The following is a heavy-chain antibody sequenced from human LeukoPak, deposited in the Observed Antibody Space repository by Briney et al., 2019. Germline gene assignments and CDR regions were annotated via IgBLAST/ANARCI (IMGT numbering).Heavy chain of an antibody. V-gene: IGHV1-69*05. J-gene: IGHJ4*02. CDR3: ARVNGNSGYYVDY. Sequence: SVKVSCKASGGTFSSHAISWVRQAPGQGLEWMGRIIAIFGTANYAQKFQGRVTITTDESTSTAYMELSSLRSEDTAVYYCARVNGNSGYYVDYWGQGTLVTVSS. CDR2: IIAIFGTA. CDR1: GGTFSSHA. D-gene: IGHD3-22*01.